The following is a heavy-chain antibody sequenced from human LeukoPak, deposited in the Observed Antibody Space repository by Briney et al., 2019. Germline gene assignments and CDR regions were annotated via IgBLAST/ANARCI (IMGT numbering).Heavy chain of an antibody. CDR1: GFTFSSYS. CDR2: VYSGGDT. CDR3: ARDIGSYYNS. Sequence: GGSLRLSCAASGFTFSSYSMNWVRQAPGKGLEWVSVVYSGGDTYYADSVKGRFTISRDTSKNTLYLQMNSLRAEDTAVYYCARDIGSYYNSWGQGTLVTVSS. V-gene: IGHV3-66*01. D-gene: IGHD3-10*01. J-gene: IGHJ4*02.